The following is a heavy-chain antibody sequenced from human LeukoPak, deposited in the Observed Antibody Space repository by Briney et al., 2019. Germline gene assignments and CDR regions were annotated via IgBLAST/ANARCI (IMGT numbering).Heavy chain of an antibody. CDR2: ISGSGGST. J-gene: IGHJ4*02. CDR3: ANRGYSYGRSLDY. V-gene: IGHV3-23*01. CDR1: GFTFSKYA. D-gene: IGHD5-18*01. Sequence: GGSLRLSCAASGFTFSKYAMSWVRQAPGKGLEWVSAISGSGGSTYYADSVKGRFTISRDNSKNTLYLQMNSLRAEDTAVYYCANRGYSYGRSLDYWGQGTLVTVSS.